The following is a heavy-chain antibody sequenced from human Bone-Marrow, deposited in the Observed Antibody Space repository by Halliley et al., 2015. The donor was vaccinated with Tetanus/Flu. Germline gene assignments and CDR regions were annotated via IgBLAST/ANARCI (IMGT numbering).Heavy chain of an antibody. Sequence: SLRLSCTVSGGSISGSKWWTWVRQPPGKGLEWIGEIYHSGSTNYNPSLKSRVTIAVDKSKNQFSLNLSSVTAADTAVYYCAKAEGPRCLDDWGQGILLTVSS. J-gene: IGHJ4*02. V-gene: IGHV4-4*02. CDR2: IYHSGST. CDR3: AKAEGPRCLDD. CDR1: GGSISGSKW.